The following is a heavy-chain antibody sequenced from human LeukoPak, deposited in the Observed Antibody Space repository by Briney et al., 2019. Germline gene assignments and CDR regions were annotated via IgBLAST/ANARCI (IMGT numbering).Heavy chain of an antibody. J-gene: IGHJ5*02. V-gene: IGHV4-61*08. D-gene: IGHD2-2*01. CDR1: GGSISSGGYY. Sequence: PSQTLSLTCTVSGGSISSGGYYWNWIRQPPGKGLEWIGYIYYSGGTNYNPSLRSRVTISLDTSKNQFSLKLSSVTAADTAVYYCARQSQGYCSSTNCHSWFDPWGQGTLVSVSS. CDR2: IYYSGGT. CDR3: ARQSQGYCSSTNCHSWFDP.